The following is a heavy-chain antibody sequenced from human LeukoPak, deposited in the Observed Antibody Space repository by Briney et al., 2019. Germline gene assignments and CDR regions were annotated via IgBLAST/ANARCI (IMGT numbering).Heavy chain of an antibody. J-gene: IGHJ5*02. D-gene: IGHD3-10*01. Sequence: GESLKISCETSGYRFTSYWIAWVRQMPGTGLEWVGSIYPDDSYVRYSPSSQGQVIISADQSTRTAYLQWSSLKASDTAIYYCARNRGSSGTIKYFDPWGQGTLVTVSS. V-gene: IGHV5-51*01. CDR1: GYRFTSYW. CDR3: ARNRGSSGTIKYFDP. CDR2: IYPDDSYV.